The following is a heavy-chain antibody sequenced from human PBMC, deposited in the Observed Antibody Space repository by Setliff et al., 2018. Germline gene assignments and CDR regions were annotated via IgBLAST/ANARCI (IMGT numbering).Heavy chain of an antibody. Sequence: SETLSLTCTVSGGSISSGDYYWSWIRLPPGKGLEWIGYIYYSGSTYYNPSLKSRVTISRDTSKNQVSLKLNSVTATDTAVYYCARDLGHGGDSDYWGQGILVTVSS. J-gene: IGHJ4*02. D-gene: IGHD2-21*02. CDR1: GGSISSGDYY. CDR2: IYYSGST. V-gene: IGHV4-30-4*08. CDR3: ARDLGHGGDSDY.